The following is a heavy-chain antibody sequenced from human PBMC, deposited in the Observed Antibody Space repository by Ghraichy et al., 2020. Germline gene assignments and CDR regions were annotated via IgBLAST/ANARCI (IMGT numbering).Heavy chain of an antibody. CDR2: IGTAGDT. V-gene: IGHV3-13*01. D-gene: IGHD3-22*01. J-gene: IGHJ6*02. Sequence: GGSLRLSCAASGFTFSSYDMHWVRQATGKGLEWVSAIGTAGDTYYPGSVKGRFTISRENAKNSLYLQMNSLRAGDTAVYYCARGDSSGYYYERGYYGMDVWGQGTTVTVSS. CDR3: ARGDSSGYYYERGYYGMDV. CDR1: GFTFSSYD.